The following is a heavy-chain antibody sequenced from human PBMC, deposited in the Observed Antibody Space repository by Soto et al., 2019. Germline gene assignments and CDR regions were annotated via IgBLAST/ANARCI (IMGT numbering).Heavy chain of an antibody. Sequence: GGSLRLSFAASGFTFSSYAMSWVRQAPGKGLEWVSAISGSGGSTYYADSVKGRFTISRDNSKNTLYLQMNSLRAEDTAVYYCAKYSGNIAVAGPDAFDIWGQGTMVTVSS. D-gene: IGHD6-19*01. CDR2: ISGSGGST. CDR3: AKYSGNIAVAGPDAFDI. CDR1: GFTFSSYA. J-gene: IGHJ3*02. V-gene: IGHV3-23*01.